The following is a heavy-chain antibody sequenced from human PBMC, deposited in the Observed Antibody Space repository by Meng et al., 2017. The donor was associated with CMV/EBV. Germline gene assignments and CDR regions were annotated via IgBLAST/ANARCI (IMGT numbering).Heavy chain of an antibody. CDR3: ARGSRGYSYGSDY. D-gene: IGHD5-18*01. CDR1: GFTFSSYS. CDR2: ISSSSSYI. J-gene: IGHJ4*02. V-gene: IGHV3-21*01. Sequence: GESLKISCAASGFTFSSYSMNWVRQAPGKGLEWVSSISSSSSYIYYADSVKGRFTISRDNAKNSLYLQMNSLRAEDTAVYYCARGSRGYSYGSDYWGQGTLVTVSS.